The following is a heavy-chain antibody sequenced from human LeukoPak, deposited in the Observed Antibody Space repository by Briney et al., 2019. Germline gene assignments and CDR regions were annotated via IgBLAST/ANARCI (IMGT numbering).Heavy chain of an antibody. J-gene: IGHJ4*02. CDR1: GFTFSSYE. D-gene: IGHD4-17*01. Sequence: GGSLRLSCAASGFTFSSYEMNWVRQAPGKGLEWDSYISSSGSTIYYADSVKGRFTISRDNAKNSLYLQMNSLRAEDTAVYYCAKTTVTTSLPFDYWGQGTLVTVSS. V-gene: IGHV3-48*03. CDR2: ISSSGSTI. CDR3: AKTTVTTSLPFDY.